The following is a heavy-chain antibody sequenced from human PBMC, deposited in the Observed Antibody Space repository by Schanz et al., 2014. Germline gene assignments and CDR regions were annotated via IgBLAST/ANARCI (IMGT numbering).Heavy chain of an antibody. V-gene: IGHV3-23*01. CDR1: GFTLSSYA. D-gene: IGHD3-10*01. Sequence: EVQLLESGGGLVQPGGSLRLSCAASGFTLSSYAMSWVRQAPGKGLEWVSAISGSGGSTYYADSVKGRFTISRDNSKNTLYLQMNSLRAEDTAVYYCAKGRFGELSAFDLWGQGTMVTVSS. J-gene: IGHJ3*01. CDR3: AKGRFGELSAFDL. CDR2: ISGSGGST.